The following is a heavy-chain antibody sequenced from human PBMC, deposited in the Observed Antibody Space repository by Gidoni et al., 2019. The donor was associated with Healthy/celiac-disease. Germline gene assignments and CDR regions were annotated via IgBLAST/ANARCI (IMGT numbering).Heavy chain of an antibody. V-gene: IGHV3-33*01. CDR3: SREGVDIVATQTYGMDV. D-gene: IGHD5-12*01. Sequence: QVQLVESRGGVVQPGRSLRLSCAASGFTFSSYGMHWVRQAPGKGLEWVAVIWYDGSNKYYADSVKGRFTISRDNSKNTLYLQMNSLRAEDTAVYYCSREGVDIVATQTYGMDVWGQGTTVTVSS. CDR1: GFTFSSYG. CDR2: IWYDGSNK. J-gene: IGHJ6*02.